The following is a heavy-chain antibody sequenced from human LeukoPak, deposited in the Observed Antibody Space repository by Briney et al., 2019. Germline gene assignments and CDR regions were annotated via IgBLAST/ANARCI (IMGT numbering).Heavy chain of an antibody. CDR3: ARGVWFGELLGCFDY. D-gene: IGHD3-10*01. CDR1: GGSISSGGYS. J-gene: IGHJ4*02. Sequence: PSETLSLTCAVSGGSISSGGYSWSWIRQPPGKGLEWIGYIYYSGSTYYNPSLKSRATISVDTSKNQFSLKLSSVTAADTAVYYCARGVWFGELLGCFDYWGQGTLVTVSS. CDR2: IYYSGST. V-gene: IGHV4-30-4*07.